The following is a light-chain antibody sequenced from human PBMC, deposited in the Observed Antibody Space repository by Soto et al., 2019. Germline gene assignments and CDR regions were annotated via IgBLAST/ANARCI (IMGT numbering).Light chain of an antibody. CDR2: AVN. CDR3: SSYAGNNKKV. CDR1: SSDIGVYDY. V-gene: IGLV2-8*01. J-gene: IGLJ1*01. Sequence: QSALTQPPSASGSAGQSVTISCTGSSSDIGVYDYVSWYQQHPGKAPKLIIYAVNKRPSGVPDRFSGTKSGNTASLTVSGLQAEDEADYYCSSYAGNNKKVFGTGTKVTVL.